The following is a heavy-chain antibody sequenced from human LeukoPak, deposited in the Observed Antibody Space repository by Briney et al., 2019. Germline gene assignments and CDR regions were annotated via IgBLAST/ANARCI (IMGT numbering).Heavy chain of an antibody. J-gene: IGHJ5*02. CDR1: GFTFSSYA. D-gene: IGHD4-17*01. V-gene: IGHV3-23*01. CDR2: ISGSGGST. CDR3: ARSDYGDFNWFDP. Sequence: GGSLRLSCAASGFTFSSYAMSWVRQAPGKGLEWVSAISGSGGSTYYADSVKGRFTISRDNSKNTQYLQMNSLRAEDTAVYYCARSDYGDFNWFDPWGQGTLVTVSS.